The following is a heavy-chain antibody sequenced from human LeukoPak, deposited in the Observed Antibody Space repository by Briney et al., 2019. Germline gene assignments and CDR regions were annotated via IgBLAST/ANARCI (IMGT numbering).Heavy chain of an antibody. D-gene: IGHD1-1*01. Sequence: ASVKVSCKASGYTFTSYGISWVRQAPGQGLEWMGWISAYNGNTNYAQKLQGRVTMTTDTSTSTAYMELRNLRSDDKAVYYCARLGLGQRERRGQENGFDPWGQGTLVTVSS. V-gene: IGHV1-18*04. CDR1: GYTFTSYG. CDR2: ISAYNGNT. CDR3: ARLGLGQRERRGQENGFDP. J-gene: IGHJ5*02.